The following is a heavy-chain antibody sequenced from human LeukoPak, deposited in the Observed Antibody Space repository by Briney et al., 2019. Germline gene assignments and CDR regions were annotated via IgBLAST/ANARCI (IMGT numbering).Heavy chain of an antibody. CDR2: INHSGST. D-gene: IGHD6-19*01. CDR3: ARGGVYSSGWYQLDY. V-gene: IGHV4-34*01. CDR1: GGSFSGYC. Sequence: PSETLSLTCAVYGGSFSGYCWSWIRQPPGKGLEWIGEINHSGSTNYNPSLKSRVTISVDTSKNQFSLKLSSVTAADTAVYYCARGGVYSSGWYQLDYWGQGTLVTVSS. J-gene: IGHJ4*02.